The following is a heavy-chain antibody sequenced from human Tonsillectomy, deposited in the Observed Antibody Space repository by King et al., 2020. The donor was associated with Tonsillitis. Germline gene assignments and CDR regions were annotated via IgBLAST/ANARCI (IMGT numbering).Heavy chain of an antibody. CDR1: GGSISSGSYY. J-gene: IGHJ4*02. CDR3: ASLPEGYSYGWGGY. CDR2: IYTSGST. Sequence: QLQESGPGLVKPSQTLSLTCTVSGGSISSGSYYWSWIRQPAGKGLEWIGRIYTSGSTNYNPSLNSRVTMSIDTSKNQFSLKLSSVTAADTAVYYCASLPEGYSYGWGGYWGQGTLVTVSS. D-gene: IGHD5-18*01. V-gene: IGHV4-61*02.